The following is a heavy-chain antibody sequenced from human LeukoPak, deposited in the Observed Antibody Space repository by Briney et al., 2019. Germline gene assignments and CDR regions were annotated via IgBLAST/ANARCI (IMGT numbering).Heavy chain of an antibody. CDR2: ISYDGSNK. CDR1: GFTFSSYA. CDR3: ARDRKLERLDGLLH. J-gene: IGHJ4*02. Sequence: PGGSLRLSCAASGFTFSSYAMHWVRQAPGKGLEWVAVISYDGSNKYYADSVKGRFTISRDNSKNTLYLQMNSLRAEDTAVYYCARDRKLERLDGLLHWGQGTLVTVSS. D-gene: IGHD1-1*01. V-gene: IGHV3-30-3*01.